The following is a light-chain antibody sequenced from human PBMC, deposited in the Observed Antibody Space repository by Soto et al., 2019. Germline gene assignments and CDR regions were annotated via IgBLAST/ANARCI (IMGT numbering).Light chain of an antibody. J-gene: IGKJ1*01. CDR2: DVS. CDR3: QQRGNWPWT. CDR1: QRVSTY. V-gene: IGKV3-11*01. Sequence: EIVLTQSPATLSLSPGERATLSCRASQRVSTYLAWYQQKPGQAPRLLIYDVSKRATGIPARFSGSGSGTDFTLTIGSLEPEDFAVYYCQQRGNWPWTFGHGTKVEIK.